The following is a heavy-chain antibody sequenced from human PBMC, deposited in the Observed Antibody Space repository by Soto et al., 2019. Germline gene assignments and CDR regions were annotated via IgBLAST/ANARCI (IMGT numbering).Heavy chain of an antibody. CDR3: ARLLTLGYRGGDAFDI. J-gene: IGHJ3*02. V-gene: IGHV4-39*01. D-gene: IGHD3-10*01. CDR2: IYYSGST. Sequence: PSETLSLTCTVSGGSISSSSYYWGWIRQPPGKGLEWIGSIYYSGSTYYNPSLKSRVTISVDTSKNQFSLKLSSVTAADTAVYYCARLLTLGYRGGDAFDIWGQGTMVTVSS. CDR1: GGSISSSSYY.